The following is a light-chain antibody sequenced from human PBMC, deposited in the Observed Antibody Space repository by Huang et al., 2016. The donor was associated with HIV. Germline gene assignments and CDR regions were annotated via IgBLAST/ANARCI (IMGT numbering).Light chain of an antibody. Sequence: EIVMTQSPATLSVSPGERATLSCRASQSVSSNLAWYQQKPGQAPRLLIYGASTRATGIPARFRGSGSGTEFTLTISSLQSEDFAVYYCQQYNNWPPGDFTFGPGTKVDIK. J-gene: IGKJ3*01. CDR2: GAS. CDR3: QQYNNWPPGDFT. V-gene: IGKV3-15*01. CDR1: QSVSSN.